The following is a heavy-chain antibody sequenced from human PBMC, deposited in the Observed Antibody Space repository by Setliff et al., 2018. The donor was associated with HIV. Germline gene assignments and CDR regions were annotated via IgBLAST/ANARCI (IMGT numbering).Heavy chain of an antibody. CDR3: ARDSGTIVGATGPGY. CDR2: INQDGSEK. Sequence: GGSLRLSCAASGFTFSSYWIIWVRQAPGKGLEWVANINQDGSEKYYVDSVKGRFTISRDNAKNSLYLQMNSLTAEDTAVYYCARDSGTIVGATGPGYWGQGTLVTVSS. D-gene: IGHD1-26*01. J-gene: IGHJ4*02. CDR1: GFTFSSYW. V-gene: IGHV3-7*01.